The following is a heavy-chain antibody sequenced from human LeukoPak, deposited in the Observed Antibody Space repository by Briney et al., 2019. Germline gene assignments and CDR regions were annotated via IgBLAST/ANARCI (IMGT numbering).Heavy chain of an antibody. CDR1: GDSISSGDYY. D-gene: IGHD5-18*01. Sequence: SQTLSLTCTVSGDSISSGDYYWSWIRQPPGKGLEWIGYVYYSGSTYYDPSLRSRVTISVDTSKNQFSLKLSSVTAADTAVYYCARGRYSYGYPISQDYYYYMDVWGKGTTVTVSS. J-gene: IGHJ6*03. CDR3: ARGRYSYGYPISQDYYYYMDV. CDR2: VYYSGST. V-gene: IGHV4-30-4*01.